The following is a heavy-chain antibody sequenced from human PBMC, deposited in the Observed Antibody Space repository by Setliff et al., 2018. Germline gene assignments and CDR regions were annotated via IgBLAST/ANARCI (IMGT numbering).Heavy chain of an antibody. Sequence: GESLKISCAASGFTFSSYAMHWVRQAPGKGLEWVAVISYDGSNKYYADSVKGRFTISRDNSKNTLYLQMNSLGAEDTAVYYCARDPLDYYYDSSGYAFDIWGQGTMVTVSS. V-gene: IGHV3-30-3*01. D-gene: IGHD3-22*01. CDR3: ARDPLDYYYDSSGYAFDI. CDR1: GFTFSSYA. CDR2: ISYDGSNK. J-gene: IGHJ3*02.